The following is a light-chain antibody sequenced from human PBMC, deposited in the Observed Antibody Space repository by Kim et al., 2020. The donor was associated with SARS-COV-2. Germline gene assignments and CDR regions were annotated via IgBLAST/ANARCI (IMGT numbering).Light chain of an antibody. V-gene: IGKV1-39*01. Sequence: SASVGDRVTSTCRASQNIGTYLNWYQHSLGKAPKLLVYAASSVSNGVPSRFSGDGFGTDFTLTISDLQPDDFATYYCQHSYVSPYSFGQGTKLEIK. CDR2: AAS. CDR1: QNIGTY. J-gene: IGKJ2*03. CDR3: QHSYVSPYS.